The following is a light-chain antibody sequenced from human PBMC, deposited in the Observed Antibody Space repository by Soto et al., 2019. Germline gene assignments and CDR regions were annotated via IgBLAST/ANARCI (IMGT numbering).Light chain of an antibody. CDR2: EVS. Sequence: QSALTQPASVSGSPGQSITISCTGTSSDVGAYNYVSWYQQHPDKAPKLMLFEVSDRPSGVSNRVSGSNSGNTASLTISGLQAEDEADYFCSSYTSNSTLVFGGGTKLTVL. CDR3: SSYTSNSTLV. J-gene: IGLJ3*02. CDR1: SSDVGAYNY. V-gene: IGLV2-14*01.